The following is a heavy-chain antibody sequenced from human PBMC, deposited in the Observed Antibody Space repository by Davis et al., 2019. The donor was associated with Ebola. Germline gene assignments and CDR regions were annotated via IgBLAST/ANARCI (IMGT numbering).Heavy chain of an antibody. V-gene: IGHV3-21*04. CDR2: TSSSSDYI. Sequence: GGSLRLSCAASGFSFSLYGMHWVRQAPGKGLEWVSSTSSSSDYIYYADSVKGRFTISKDNAKKSLYLQMKSLRAEDTAIYYCAKDPYYDFWSGYYYVDYWGQGTLVTVSS. D-gene: IGHD3-3*01. CDR3: AKDPYYDFWSGYYYVDY. CDR1: GFSFSLYG. J-gene: IGHJ4*02.